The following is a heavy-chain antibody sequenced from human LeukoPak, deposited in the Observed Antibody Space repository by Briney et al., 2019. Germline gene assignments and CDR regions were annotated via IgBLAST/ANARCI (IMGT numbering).Heavy chain of an antibody. V-gene: IGHV3-30*18. J-gene: IGHJ4*02. CDR2: ISKDGSNE. D-gene: IGHD3-16*01. CDR1: GFTFNSYA. Sequence: GRFLRPSCAASGFTFNSYAMHWVRQAPGKGLEWVAIISKDGSNEHYADSVKGRFTVSRDNSKNTLYMQMNSLRVEDTAVYYCAKFAGKGYFDYWGQGTLVTVSP. CDR3: AKFAGKGYFDY.